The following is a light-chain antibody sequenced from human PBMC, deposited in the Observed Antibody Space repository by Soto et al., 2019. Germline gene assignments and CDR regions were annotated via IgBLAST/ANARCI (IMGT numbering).Light chain of an antibody. CDR1: QRVSSNY. CDR3: QHYNNWPHT. CDR2: GAS. J-gene: IGKJ2*01. Sequence: EIVLTQSPGTVSLSPGERATLSCRASQRVSSNYLAWYQQTPGQAPRLLIYGASSRATGIPDRFSGSGSGTDFTLTISRLEPEDFAIYYCQHYNNWPHTFGQGTKVDIK. V-gene: IGKV3-20*01.